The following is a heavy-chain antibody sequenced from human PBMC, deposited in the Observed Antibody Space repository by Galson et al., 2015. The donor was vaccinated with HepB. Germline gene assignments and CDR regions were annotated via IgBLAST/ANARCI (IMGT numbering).Heavy chain of an antibody. CDR1: GGSISSSSYY. CDR3: ARRRNSGYYYYGMDV. Sequence: LSLTCTVSGGSISSSSYYWGWIRQPPGKGLEWIGSIYYSGSTYYNPSLKSRVTISVDTSKNQFSLKLSSVTAADTAVYYCARRRNSGYYYYGMDVWGQGTTVTVSS. J-gene: IGHJ6*02. V-gene: IGHV4-39*01. CDR2: IYYSGST. D-gene: IGHD4-23*01.